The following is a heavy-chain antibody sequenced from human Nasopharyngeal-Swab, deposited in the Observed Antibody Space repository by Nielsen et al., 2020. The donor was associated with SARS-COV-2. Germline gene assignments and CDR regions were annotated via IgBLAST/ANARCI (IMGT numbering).Heavy chain of an antibody. D-gene: IGHD3-3*01. J-gene: IGHJ4*02. CDR3: ARGFRGFSD. CDR2: TRNKVNSYST. V-gene: IGHV3-72*01. Sequence: GESLKISCAASGFTLSDHYMDWVRQAPGKGLEWVGRTRNKVNSYSTVYAASVRGRFTIPRDDSSTSVYLQMTSLKSEDTAVYYCARGFRGFSDWGQGTLVTVSS. CDR1: GFTLSDHY.